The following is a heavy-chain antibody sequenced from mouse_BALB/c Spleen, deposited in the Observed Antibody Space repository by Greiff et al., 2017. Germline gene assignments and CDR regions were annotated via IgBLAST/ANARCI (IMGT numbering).Heavy chain of an antibody. CDR3: VRRDYAMDY. Sequence: VKLVESGPGLVAPSQSLSITCTVSGFSLTSYDISWIRQPPGKGLEWLGVIWTGGGTNYNSAFMSRLSISKDNSKSQVFLKMNSLQTDDTAIYYCVRRDYAMDYWGQGTSVTVSS. V-gene: IGHV2-9-2*01. J-gene: IGHJ4*01. CDR1: GFSLTSYD. CDR2: IWTGGGT.